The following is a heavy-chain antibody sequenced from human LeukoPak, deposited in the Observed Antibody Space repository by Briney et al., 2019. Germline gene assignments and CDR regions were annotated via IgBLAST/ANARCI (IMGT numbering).Heavy chain of an antibody. CDR3: ARPEYKYGYLLDY. J-gene: IGHJ4*01. Sequence: ASVKVSCKASGYTFTGHFVHWVRRAPGQGLEWMGWISPDSGATKYAERFQGRVTMTRDTSISTAYMELTGLRSDDTAVYYCARPEYKYGYLLDYWGHGTLVTVSS. CDR1: GYTFTGHF. CDR2: ISPDSGAT. V-gene: IGHV1-2*02. D-gene: IGHD5-18*01.